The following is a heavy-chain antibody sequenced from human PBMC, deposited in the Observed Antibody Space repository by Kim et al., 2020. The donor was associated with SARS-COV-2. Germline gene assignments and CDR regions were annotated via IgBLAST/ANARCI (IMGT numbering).Heavy chain of an antibody. CDR1: GFTFSSYW. CDR3: ARDKSDIENYYYSGMDV. Sequence: GGSLRLSCAASGFTFSSYWMHWVRQVPGKGLVWVSRINSDGTSTTYADSVKGRFTISRDNAKNTLYLQMSSLRAEDTAVYYCARDKSDIENYYYSGMDVWGQGTTVTVSS. J-gene: IGHJ6*02. CDR2: INSDGTST. V-gene: IGHV3-74*01.